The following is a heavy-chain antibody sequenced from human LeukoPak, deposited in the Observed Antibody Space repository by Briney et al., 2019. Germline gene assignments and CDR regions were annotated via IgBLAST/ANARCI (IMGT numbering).Heavy chain of an antibody. V-gene: IGHV3-74*01. CDR2: ICPDGTVT. J-gene: IGHJ4*02. Sequence: PGGSLRLSRAVSGFTFSTYCMHWVRQAPGKGPMWVSRICPDGTVTNYADSVKARFIISRDNARNTVYLQMNSLRVEDTAVYYCVRDFRSADYWGQGTLVTVSS. CDR3: VRDFRSADY. CDR1: GFTFSTYC.